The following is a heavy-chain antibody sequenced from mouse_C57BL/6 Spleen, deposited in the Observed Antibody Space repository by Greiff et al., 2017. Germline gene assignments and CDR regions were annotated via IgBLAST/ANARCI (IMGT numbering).Heavy chain of an antibody. CDR3: TRSLYYRYFEV. D-gene: IGHD1-1*01. Sequence: QVQLQQSGAELVRPGASVTLSCTASGFTFTDYEMHWVQQTPVHGLEWIGAIDPETGGTAYNQKFKGKAILTADKSSSTAYMELRSLTSEDSAVYYCTRSLYYRYFEVWGTGTTVTVSS. J-gene: IGHJ1*03. CDR1: GFTFTDYE. V-gene: IGHV1-15*01. CDR2: IDPETGGT.